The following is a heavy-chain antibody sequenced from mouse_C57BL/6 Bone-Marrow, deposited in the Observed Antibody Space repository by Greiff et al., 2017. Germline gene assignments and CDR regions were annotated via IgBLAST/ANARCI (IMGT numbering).Heavy chain of an antibody. Sequence: VQLQQSGGDLVKPGGSLKLSCAASGFTFSSYGMSWVRQTPDKRLEWVATISSGGSYTYYPDSVKGRFTISRDNAKNTLYLQMSSLKSEDTAMYYCARHRWVYFDYWGQGTTLTVSS. CDR2: ISSGGSYT. D-gene: IGHD1-1*02. CDR3: ARHRWVYFDY. CDR1: GFTFSSYG. V-gene: IGHV5-6*01. J-gene: IGHJ2*01.